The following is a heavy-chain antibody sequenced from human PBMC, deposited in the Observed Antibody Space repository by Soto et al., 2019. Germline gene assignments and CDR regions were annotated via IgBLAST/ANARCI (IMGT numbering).Heavy chain of an antibody. D-gene: IGHD3-10*01. CDR2: ISYDGSNK. CDR1: GFTFSSYG. V-gene: IGHV3-30*18. J-gene: IGHJ6*02. Sequence: GGSLRLSCAASGFTFSSYGMHWVRQAPGKGLEWVAVISYDGSNKYYADSVKGRFTISRDNSKNTLYLQMNSLRAEDTAVYYCAKDGSGYYYGSGSPGMDVWGQGTTVTVSS. CDR3: AKDGSGYYYGSGSPGMDV.